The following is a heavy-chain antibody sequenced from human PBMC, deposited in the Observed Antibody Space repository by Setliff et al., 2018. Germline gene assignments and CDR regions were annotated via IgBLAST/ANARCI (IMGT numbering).Heavy chain of an antibody. D-gene: IGHD3-10*02. CDR3: TRLFGDQPNYYYYGMDV. CDR2: VKSKSDGGTI. J-gene: IGHJ6*02. Sequence: GGSLRLSCAASGFTFTNAWMSWVRQAPGKGLEWVGRVKSKSDGGTIDYAASVKGRFTISRDDSKNTAYLQMNSLKTEDTAVYYCTRLFGDQPNYYYYGMDVWGQGTTVTVSS. CDR1: GFTFTNAW. V-gene: IGHV3-15*01.